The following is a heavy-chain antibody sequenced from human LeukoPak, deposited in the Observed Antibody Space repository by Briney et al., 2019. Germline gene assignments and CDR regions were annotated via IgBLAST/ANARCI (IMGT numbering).Heavy chain of an antibody. CDR3: ARGSYYDILTGNYYYGMDV. V-gene: IGHV3-13*01. D-gene: IGHD3-9*01. CDR2: IGTAGDT. Sequence: PGGSLRLSCAASGFTFDDYAMHWVRQATGKGLEWVSAIGTAGDTYYPGSVKGRFTISRENAKNSLYLQMNSLRAGDTAVYYCARGSYYDILTGNYYYGMDVWGQGTTVTVSS. CDR1: GFTFDDYA. J-gene: IGHJ6*02.